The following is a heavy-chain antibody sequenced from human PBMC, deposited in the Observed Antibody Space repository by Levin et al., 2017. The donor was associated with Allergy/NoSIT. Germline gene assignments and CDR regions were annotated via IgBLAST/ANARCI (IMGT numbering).Heavy chain of an antibody. CDR2: ISGSGSNT. CDR1: GFTFSNYG. V-gene: IGHV3-23*01. CDR3: AKVGCSGNSCYRGPFDY. Sequence: SCAASGFTFSNYGMSWVRQAPGKGLEWVSSISGSGSNTYYADSVKGRFTISRDGSKNTVYVQMNSLRAEDTAIYYCAKVGCSGNSCYRGPFDYWGQGTLVTVSS. J-gene: IGHJ4*02. D-gene: IGHD2-2*01.